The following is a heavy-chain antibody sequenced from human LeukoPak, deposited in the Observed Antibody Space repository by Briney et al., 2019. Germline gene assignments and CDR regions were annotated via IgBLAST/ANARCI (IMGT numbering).Heavy chain of an antibody. V-gene: IGHV4-59*11. Sequence: PSETLSLTCNVSGGSITSHSWNWIRQSPGKGLEWIGYSYYSGTTNYSPSLKSRVTISLDTSKNQISLKLTSVTAADTAVYYCARHGDYYDSSGYMERAFDIWGQGTMVTVSS. D-gene: IGHD3-22*01. CDR2: SYYSGTT. CDR3: ARHGDYYDSSGYMERAFDI. J-gene: IGHJ3*02. CDR1: GGSITSHS.